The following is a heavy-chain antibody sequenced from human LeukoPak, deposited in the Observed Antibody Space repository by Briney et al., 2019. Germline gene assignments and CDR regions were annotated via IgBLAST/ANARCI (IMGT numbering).Heavy chain of an antibody. Sequence: GGSLRLSCAASGFTFSSYAMSWVRQAPGKGLEWVSVISGSGGSTYYTDSVKGRFTISRDNSKNTLYLQMNSLRAEDTAVYYCAKALSQGPQTYYYYGMDVWGQGTTVTVSS. CDR3: AKALSQGPQTYYYYGMDV. CDR1: GFTFSSYA. CDR2: ISGSGGST. J-gene: IGHJ6*01. V-gene: IGHV3-23*01.